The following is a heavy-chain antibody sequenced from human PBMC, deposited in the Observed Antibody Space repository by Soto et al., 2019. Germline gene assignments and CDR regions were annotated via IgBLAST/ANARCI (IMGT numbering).Heavy chain of an antibody. D-gene: IGHD6-13*01. CDR2: IYYSGST. J-gene: IGHJ5*02. V-gene: IGHV4-28*01. CDR3: ARIESSSWFDP. CDR1: GYSISSSNW. Sequence: QVQLQESGPGLVKPSDTLSLTCAVSGYSISSSNWWGWIRQPPGKGLEWIGYIYYSGSTYYNPSLKSRGTMSVDTYKEPCSLKLSSVTAVDTAVYSCARIESSSWFDPWGQGTLVTVSS.